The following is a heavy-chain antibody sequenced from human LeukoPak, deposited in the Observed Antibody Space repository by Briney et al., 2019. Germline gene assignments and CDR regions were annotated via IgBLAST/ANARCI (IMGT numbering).Heavy chain of an antibody. Sequence: GGSLRLSCAASGFTFSGYAMSWVRQAPGKGMEWVSGISGSGRSTYYADSVKGRFIISRDNSKNTVYLQMNSLRADDTAVYYCAKDLRGEDHSSWFSDWGQGTLVTVSS. D-gene: IGHD6-13*01. CDR3: AKDLRGEDHSSWFSD. J-gene: IGHJ4*02. CDR2: ISGSGRST. CDR1: GFTFSGYA. V-gene: IGHV3-23*01.